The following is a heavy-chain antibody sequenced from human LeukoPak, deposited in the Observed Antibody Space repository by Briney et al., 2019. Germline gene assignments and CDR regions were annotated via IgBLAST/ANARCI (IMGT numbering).Heavy chain of an antibody. CDR1: GGTFSSYA. D-gene: IGHD5-12*01. CDR2: IIPIFGTA. J-gene: IGHJ4*02. CDR3: ARGRGYSGYDSPLDY. V-gene: IGHV1-69*13. Sequence: ASVKVSCKASGGTFSSYAISWVRQAPGQGLEWIGGIIPIFGTANYAQKFQGRVTVTADESTSTAYMELSSLRSEDTAVYYCARGRGYSGYDSPLDYWGQGTLVTVSS.